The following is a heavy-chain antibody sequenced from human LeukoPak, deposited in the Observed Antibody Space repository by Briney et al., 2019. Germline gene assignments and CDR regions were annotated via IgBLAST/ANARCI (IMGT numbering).Heavy chain of an antibody. Sequence: PSQTLSLTCTVSGDSISAYYWSWIRQPAGRGLEWIGRIHASGSTRYNPSLKSRVTMSVDTSKNQFSLKLTSVTAADTALYFCARGMSAAYDYNWFDSWGQGTLVTVSS. CDR1: GDSISAYY. J-gene: IGHJ5*01. V-gene: IGHV4-4*07. CDR2: IHASGST. CDR3: ARGMSAAYDYNWFDS. D-gene: IGHD5-12*01.